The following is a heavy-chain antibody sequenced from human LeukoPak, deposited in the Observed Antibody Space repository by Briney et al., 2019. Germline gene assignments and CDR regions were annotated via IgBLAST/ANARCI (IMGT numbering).Heavy chain of an antibody. CDR1: GVTFSSYG. V-gene: IGHV3-30*02. CDR2: IRYVGSNK. J-gene: IGHJ5*02. CDR3: AKASSGDDEYNWFDP. Sequence: GGSLRLSCAASGVTFSSYGMHWVRQAPGKGLEWVAFIRYVGSNKYYADPVKGRFTISRDNSKNTLYLQMNSLRAEDTAVYYCAKASSGDDEYNWFDPWGRGTLVTVSS. D-gene: IGHD5-12*01.